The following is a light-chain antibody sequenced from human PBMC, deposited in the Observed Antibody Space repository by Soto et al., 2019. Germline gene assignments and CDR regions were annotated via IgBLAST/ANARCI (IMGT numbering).Light chain of an antibody. J-gene: IGKJ5*01. CDR3: QQRSNWPSIT. CDR2: KAS. Sequence: DIQMAQSPSTLSGSVGDRVTITCRASQTISSWLAWYQQKPGKAPKLLIYKASTLKSGVPSRFSGSGSGTEFTLTISSLQPDDFAVYYCQQRSNWPSITFGQGTRLENK. CDR1: QTISSW. V-gene: IGKV1-5*03.